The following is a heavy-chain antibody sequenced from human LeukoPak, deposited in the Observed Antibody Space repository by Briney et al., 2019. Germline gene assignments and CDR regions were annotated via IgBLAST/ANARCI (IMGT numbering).Heavy chain of an antibody. CDR2: INHSGST. D-gene: IGHD4-17*01. J-gene: IGHJ4*02. V-gene: IGHV4-34*01. CDR1: GGSFSGYY. Sequence: SENLSLTCAVYGGSFSGYYWSWIRQPPGKGLEWIGEINHSGSTNYNPSLKSRVTISVDTSKNQFSLKLSSVTAADTAVYYCARRMTTSDYWGQGTLATVSS. CDR3: ARRMTTSDY.